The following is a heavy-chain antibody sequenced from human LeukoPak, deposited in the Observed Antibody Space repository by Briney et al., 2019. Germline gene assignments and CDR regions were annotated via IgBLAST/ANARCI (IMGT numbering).Heavy chain of an antibody. CDR1: GFTVSSNY. D-gene: IGHD4-17*01. Sequence: GGSLRLSCAASGFTVSSNYMSWVRQAPGKGLEWVSSISSSSNYIYYADSVKGRFTISRNNAKNSLYLQMNSLRAEDTAVYYCARDRIIYGDYGDAFDIWGQGTMVTVSS. CDR3: ARDRIIYGDYGDAFDI. V-gene: IGHV3-21*01. J-gene: IGHJ3*02. CDR2: ISSSSNYI.